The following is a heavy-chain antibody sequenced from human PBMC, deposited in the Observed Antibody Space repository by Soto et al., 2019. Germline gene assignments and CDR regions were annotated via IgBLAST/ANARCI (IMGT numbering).Heavy chain of an antibody. CDR2: IKSKTDGGTT. CDR1: GFTFSNAW. J-gene: IGHJ3*02. V-gene: IGHV3-15*01. D-gene: IGHD3-9*01. Sequence: GGSLRLSCAASGFTFSNAWMSWVRQAPGKGLEWVGRIKSKTDGGTTDYAAPVKGRFTISRDDSKNTLYLQMNSLKTEDTAVYYCTTDEYDILTGYRDAFDIWGQGTMVTVSS. CDR3: TTDEYDILTGYRDAFDI.